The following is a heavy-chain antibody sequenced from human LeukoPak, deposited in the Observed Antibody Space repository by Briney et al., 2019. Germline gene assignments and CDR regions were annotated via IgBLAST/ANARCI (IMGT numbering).Heavy chain of an antibody. Sequence: SETLSLTCTVSGGSISSSSYYWGWIRQPPGKGLEWIGSIYYSGSTYYNPSLKSRVTISVDTSKNQFSLKLSSVTAADTAVYYCARGVNWNDDPLDYWGQGTLVTVSS. D-gene: IGHD1-1*01. V-gene: IGHV4-39*01. CDR2: IYYSGST. CDR3: ARGVNWNDDPLDY. CDR1: GGSISSSSYY. J-gene: IGHJ4*02.